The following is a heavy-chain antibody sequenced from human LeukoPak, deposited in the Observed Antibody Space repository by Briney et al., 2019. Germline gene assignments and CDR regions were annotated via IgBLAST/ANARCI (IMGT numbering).Heavy chain of an antibody. CDR3: ARVYSSSWGEFDY. CDR1: GGSISSSSYY. V-gene: IGHV4-39*07. CDR2: IYYSGRT. J-gene: IGHJ4*02. Sequence: SETLSLTCTVSGGSISSSSYYWGWIRQPPGKGLEWIGSIYYSGRTYYNPSLKSRVTISVDTSKNQFSLKLSSVTAADTAVYYCARVYSSSWGEFDYWGQGTLVTVSS. D-gene: IGHD6-13*01.